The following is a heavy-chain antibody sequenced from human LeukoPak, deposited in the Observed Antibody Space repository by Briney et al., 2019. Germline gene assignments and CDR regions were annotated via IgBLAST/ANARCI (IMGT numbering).Heavy chain of an antibody. Sequence: PSETLSLTCTVSGGSISSYYWSWIRQPPGKGLEWIGYIYTSGSTNYNPSLKSRVTISVDTSKNQFSLKLSSVTAADTAVYYCAIHGTTVTTVDYWGQGTLVTVSS. CDR2: IYTSGST. D-gene: IGHD4-17*01. J-gene: IGHJ4*02. CDR1: GGSISSYY. V-gene: IGHV4-4*09. CDR3: AIHGTTVTTVDY.